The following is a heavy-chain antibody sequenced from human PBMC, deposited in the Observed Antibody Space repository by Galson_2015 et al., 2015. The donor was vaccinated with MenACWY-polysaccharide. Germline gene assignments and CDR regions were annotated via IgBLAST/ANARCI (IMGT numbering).Heavy chain of an antibody. CDR1: GFTFTSHA. CDR3: AKDRHGDTGGYLDY. CDR2: TRYDGTIR. J-gene: IGHJ4*02. Sequence: SLRLSCAASGFTFTSHAMHWVRQAPGKGLEWVAFTRYDGTIRHYADSVKGRFTISRDDSKNTLYLQMNSLRAEDTAVYYCAKDRHGDTGGYLDYWGQGTVVTASS. V-gene: IGHV3-30*02. D-gene: IGHD4-17*01.